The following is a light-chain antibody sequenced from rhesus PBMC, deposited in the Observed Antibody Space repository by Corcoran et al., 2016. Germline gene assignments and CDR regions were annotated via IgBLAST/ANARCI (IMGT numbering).Light chain of an antibody. J-gene: IGKJ2*01. V-gene: IGKV1-69*01. CDR3: QHHYKSPPYS. Sequence: DIQMTQSPSSLSASVGDRVTITCRASQGISNWLAWYQQKPVKAPKLLIYRATNLEKGVPSRLSGSGTWTEFTLSISSLKPEYIATYYGQHHYKSPPYSFGQGTKVEIK. CDR2: RAT. CDR1: QGISNW.